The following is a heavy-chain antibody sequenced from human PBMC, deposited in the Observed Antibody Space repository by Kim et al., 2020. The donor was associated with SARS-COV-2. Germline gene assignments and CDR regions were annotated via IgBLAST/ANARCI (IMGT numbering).Heavy chain of an antibody. J-gene: IGHJ4*02. D-gene: IGHD6-19*01. CDR3: TTTGYSSGWYKGNYFDY. Sequence: VKGRFTISRDDSKSIAYLQMNSLKTEDTAVYYCTTTGYSSGWYKGNYFDYWGQGTLVTVSS. V-gene: IGHV3-49*02.